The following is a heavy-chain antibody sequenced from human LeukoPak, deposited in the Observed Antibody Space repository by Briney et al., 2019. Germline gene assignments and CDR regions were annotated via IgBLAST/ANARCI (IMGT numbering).Heavy chain of an antibody. D-gene: IGHD3-22*01. Sequence: SETLSLTCTVSGGSISSYYWSWIRQPPGKGLEWIGYIYYSGNTNYNPSLKSRVTISVDTSKNQFSLKLSSVTAADTAVYYCARQSRSTGYYYSLFDYWGQGTLVTVSS. J-gene: IGHJ4*02. CDR3: ARQSRSTGYYYSLFDY. CDR1: GGSISSYY. CDR2: IYYSGNT. V-gene: IGHV4-59*01.